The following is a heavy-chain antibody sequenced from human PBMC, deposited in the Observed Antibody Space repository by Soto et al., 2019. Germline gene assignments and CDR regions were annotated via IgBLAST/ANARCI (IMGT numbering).Heavy chain of an antibody. CDR3: ARDYTNAQPRNSTWYEAFDP. V-gene: IGHV6-1*01. CDR2: TYYRSKWYN. J-gene: IGHJ5*02. CDR1: GDSVSSNSAA. D-gene: IGHD6-13*01. Sequence: PSQTLSLTCAISGDSVSSNSAAWNWTRQSPSRGLEWLGRTYYRSKWYNDYAVSVKSRITINPDTSKNQFSLQLNSVTPEDTAVYYCARDYTNAQPRNSTWYEAFDPWGQGTLVTVSS.